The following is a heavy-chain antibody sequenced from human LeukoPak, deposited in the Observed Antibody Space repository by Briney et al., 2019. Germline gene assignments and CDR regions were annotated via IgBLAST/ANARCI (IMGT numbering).Heavy chain of an antibody. D-gene: IGHD3-22*01. CDR1: GFTVSTNH. J-gene: IGHJ4*02. CDR3: ARDLASSGYYLDY. V-gene: IGHV3-66*01. CDR2: IYGGGTT. Sequence: PGGSLRLSCAASGFTVSTNHMSWVRQAPGKGLEWVSDIYGGGTTYYADSVKGRFTISRDNSKNTLYLQMNSLRAEDTAVYYCARDLASSGYYLDYWGQGTLVTVSS.